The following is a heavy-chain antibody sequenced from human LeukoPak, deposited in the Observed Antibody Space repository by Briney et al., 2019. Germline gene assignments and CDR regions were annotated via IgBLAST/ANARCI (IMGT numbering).Heavy chain of an antibody. CDR3: AGLYDYYDSSGYYYPFDY. CDR1: GGSISSSSYY. V-gene: IGHV4-39*07. Sequence: SETLSLTCTVPGGSISSSSYYWGWIRQPPGKGLEWIGSIYYSGSTYYNPSLKSRVTISVDTSKNQFSLKLSSVTAADTAVYYCAGLYDYYDSSGYYYPFDYWGQGTLVTVSS. J-gene: IGHJ4*02. CDR2: IYYSGST. D-gene: IGHD3-22*01.